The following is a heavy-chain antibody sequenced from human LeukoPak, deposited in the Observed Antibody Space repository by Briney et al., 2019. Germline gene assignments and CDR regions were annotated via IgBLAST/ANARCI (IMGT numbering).Heavy chain of an antibody. D-gene: IGHD2-15*01. Sequence: SETLSLTCTVSGGSISTYYWSWIRQPPGKGLEWIGHIYYSGSTDSNPSLKSRVTISVDTSKNQISLKLSSVTAADTAVYYCARTYCRGGSCHFDYWGQGTLVTVSS. CDR1: GGSISTYY. V-gene: IGHV4-59*08. J-gene: IGHJ4*01. CDR2: IYYSGST. CDR3: ARTYCRGGSCHFDY.